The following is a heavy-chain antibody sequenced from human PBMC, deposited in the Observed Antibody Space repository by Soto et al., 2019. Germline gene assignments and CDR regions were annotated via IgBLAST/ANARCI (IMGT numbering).Heavy chain of an antibody. D-gene: IGHD6-13*01. CDR2: IFANGHT. V-gene: IGHV4-4*07. Sequence: SETLSLTCIVSGGSISEKYWNWVRQPPGKGLEWIGLIFANGHTDYNPSLKSRVTMSVDASKNQFSLRLTSMTAADTAVYYCVASLAASGLNWLDPWGRGTLVTVFS. CDR3: VASLAASGLNWLDP. J-gene: IGHJ5*02. CDR1: GGSISEKY.